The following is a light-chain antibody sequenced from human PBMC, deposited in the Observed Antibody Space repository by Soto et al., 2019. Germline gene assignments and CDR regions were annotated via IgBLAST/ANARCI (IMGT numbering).Light chain of an antibody. J-gene: IGLJ2*01. CDR3: SSYTSSSTVI. CDR2: DVT. CDR1: SSDVGGYNY. Sequence: QSALTQPASVSGSPGQSIIISCIGTSSDVGGYNYVSWYQQHPGKAPKLMIYDVTNRPSGVSNRFSGSKSDNTASLTISGLQAEDESDYYFSSYTSSSTVIFGGGTKLTVL. V-gene: IGLV2-14*01.